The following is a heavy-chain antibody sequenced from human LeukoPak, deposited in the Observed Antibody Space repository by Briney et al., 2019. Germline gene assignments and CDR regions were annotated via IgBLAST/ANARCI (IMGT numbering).Heavy chain of an antibody. J-gene: IGHJ4*02. CDR2: ISSSSSTI. D-gene: IGHD6-6*01. Sequence: PGGSLRLSCAASGFTFSSYSMNWVRQAPGKGLEWVSYISSSSSTIYYADSVKGRFTISRDNAKNSLYLQMNSLRAEDTAVYCCARDSIAAPLDYWGQGTLVTVSS. CDR1: GFTFSSYS. V-gene: IGHV3-48*01. CDR3: ARDSIAAPLDY.